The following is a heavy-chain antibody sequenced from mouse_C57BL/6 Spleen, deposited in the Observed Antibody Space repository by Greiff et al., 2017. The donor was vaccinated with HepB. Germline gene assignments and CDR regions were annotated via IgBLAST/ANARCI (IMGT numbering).Heavy chain of an antibody. CDR1: GYTFTSYG. Sequence: QVQLKQSGAELARPGASVKLSCKASGYTFTSYGISWVKQRTGQGLEWIGEIYPRSGNTYYNEKFKGKATLTADKSSSTAYMELRSLTSEDSAVYFCAKEESNSVSYAMDYWGQGTSVTVSS. CDR2: IYPRSGNT. D-gene: IGHD2-5*01. V-gene: IGHV1-81*01. J-gene: IGHJ4*01. CDR3: AKEESNSVSYAMDY.